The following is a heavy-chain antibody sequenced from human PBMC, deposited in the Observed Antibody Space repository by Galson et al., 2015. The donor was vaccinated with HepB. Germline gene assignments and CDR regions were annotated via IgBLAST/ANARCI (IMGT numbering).Heavy chain of an antibody. D-gene: IGHD4-17*01. V-gene: IGHV1-8*01. CDR2: MNPNSGNT. CDR1: GYTFTSYD. J-gene: IGHJ4*02. Sequence: SVKVSCKASGYTFTSYDINWVRQATGQGLEWMGWMNPNSGNTGYAQKFQGRVTMTRNTSISTAYMELSSLRSEDTAVYYCARGMTTVTSCLDYWGQGTLVTVSS. CDR3: ARGMTTVTSCLDY.